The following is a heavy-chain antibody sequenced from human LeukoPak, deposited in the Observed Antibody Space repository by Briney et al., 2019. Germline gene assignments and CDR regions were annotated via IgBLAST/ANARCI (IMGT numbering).Heavy chain of an antibody. CDR1: GFPFSSYG. Sequence: PGGSLRLSCAASGFPFSSYGMHWVRQAPGKGLEWVADIWYDGSNKYYADSVKGRFTISRDNSKNTLYLQMNRLRAEDTAVYYCARDGAAATKQNWYDPWGQGTLVTVSS. J-gene: IGHJ5*02. CDR3: ARDGAAATKQNWYDP. V-gene: IGHV3-33*01. D-gene: IGHD6-13*01. CDR2: IWYDGSNK.